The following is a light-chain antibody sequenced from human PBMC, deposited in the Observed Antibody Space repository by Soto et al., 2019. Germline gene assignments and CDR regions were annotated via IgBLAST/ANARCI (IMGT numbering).Light chain of an antibody. CDR3: QQYNDWPPYT. CDR1: QTVTGA. CDR2: GAS. J-gene: IGKJ2*01. Sequence: EILMTQSPATLSVSPGERATLSCRVSQTVTGALAWYQQKPGQAPRLLIYGASTRASGIPDRFSGSGSGTEFTLTISSLQSEDFAVYYCQQYNDWPPYTFGQGTNVEIK. V-gene: IGKV3-15*01.